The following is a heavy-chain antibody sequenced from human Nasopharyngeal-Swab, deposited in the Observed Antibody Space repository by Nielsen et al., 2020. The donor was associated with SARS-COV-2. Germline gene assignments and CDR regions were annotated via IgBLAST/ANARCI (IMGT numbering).Heavy chain of an antibody. Sequence: GGSLRLSCAASGFTFSSYSMNWVRQAPGKGLEWVSSISSSSSYIYYADSVKGRFTISRDNAKNSLYLQMTSLRAEDTAVYYCARDLSVVVPAATISYYYYGMDVWGQGTTVTVSS. J-gene: IGHJ6*02. CDR3: ARDLSVVVPAATISYYYYGMDV. V-gene: IGHV3-21*01. CDR2: ISSSSSYI. CDR1: GFTFSSYS. D-gene: IGHD2-2*01.